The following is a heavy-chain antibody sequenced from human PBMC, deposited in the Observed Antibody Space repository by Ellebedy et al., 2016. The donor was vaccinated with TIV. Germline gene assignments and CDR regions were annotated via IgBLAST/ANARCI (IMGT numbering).Heavy chain of an antibody. Sequence: AASVKVSCKASGYTFTSYAMHWVRQAPGQRLEWMGWINAGNGNTKYSQKFQGRVTITRDTSASTAYMELSSLRSEDTAVYYCARGSPFDWLTYFDYWGQGTLVTVSS. V-gene: IGHV1-3*01. CDR2: INAGNGNT. CDR3: ARGSPFDWLTYFDY. J-gene: IGHJ4*02. D-gene: IGHD3-9*01. CDR1: GYTFTSYA.